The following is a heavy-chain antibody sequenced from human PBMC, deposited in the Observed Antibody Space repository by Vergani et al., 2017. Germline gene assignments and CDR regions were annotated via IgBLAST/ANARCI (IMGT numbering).Heavy chain of an antibody. CDR3: ANSVIAGNVGVAYFGMDV. D-gene: IGHD2/OR15-2a*01. J-gene: IGHJ6*02. CDR2: IWYDGSSE. Sequence: QVQLVESGGGVVQPGRSLRLSCAASGFTFSSYGMHWVRQAPGKGLEWVAVIWYDGSSEYYGDYVKGRFTISRDKSQNTGNLQMNSLRTEDTAVYFCANSVIAGNVGVAYFGMDVWGRGTTVTVSS. V-gene: IGHV3-33*03. CDR1: GFTFSSYG.